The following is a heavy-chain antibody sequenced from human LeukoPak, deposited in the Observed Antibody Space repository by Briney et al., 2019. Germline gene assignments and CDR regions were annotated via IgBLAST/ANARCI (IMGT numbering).Heavy chain of an antibody. D-gene: IGHD3-22*01. V-gene: IGHV4-30-2*05. CDR2: IYHSGST. CDR3: ARVSGVVVD. CDR1: GGSISSGGYS. Sequence: SETLSLTCAVSGGSISSGGYSWSWLRQPPGKGLEWIGYIYHSGSTYYNPSLKSRVTISVDTSKNQFSLKLSSVTAADTAVYYCARVSGVVVDWGQGTLVTVSS. J-gene: IGHJ4*02.